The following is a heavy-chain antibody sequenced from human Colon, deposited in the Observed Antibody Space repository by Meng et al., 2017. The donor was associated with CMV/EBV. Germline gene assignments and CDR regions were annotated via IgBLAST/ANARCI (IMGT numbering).Heavy chain of an antibody. CDR1: GGSFSGYY. CDR3: ASILFAAAAGGWGGY. J-gene: IGHJ4*02. V-gene: IGHV4-34*01. Sequence: VQLQQLGAGLVKPSETLSLTCACYGGSFSGYYWSWIRQPPGKGLEWIGEINHSGSTNYNPSLKSRVPISVDTSKNQFSLKLSSVTAADTAVYYCASILFAAAAGGWGGYWGQGTLVTVSS. D-gene: IGHD6-13*01. CDR2: INHSGST.